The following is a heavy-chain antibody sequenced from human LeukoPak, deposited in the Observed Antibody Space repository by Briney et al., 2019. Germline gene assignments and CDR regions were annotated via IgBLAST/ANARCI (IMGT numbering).Heavy chain of an antibody. V-gene: IGHV3-23*01. CDR3: ATDRYGSGSCWFHY. CDR2: ISGSGDNT. D-gene: IGHD3-10*01. J-gene: IGHJ4*02. CDR1: RFSFSSYA. Sequence: LSGGSLRLSCAASRFSFSSYAMSWVRQAPGKGLEWVSGISGSGDNTYYADSVKGRFTISRDNSKNTLYLQMSSLRAEDTALYYCATDRYGSGSCWFHYWGQGTLVTVSS.